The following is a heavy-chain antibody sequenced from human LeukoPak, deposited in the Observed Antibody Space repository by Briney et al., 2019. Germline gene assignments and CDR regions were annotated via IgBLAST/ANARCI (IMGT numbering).Heavy chain of an antibody. J-gene: IGHJ4*02. CDR2: VYPSDSDT. V-gene: IGHV5-51*01. CDR1: GYSFTNYW. CDR3: ARHRSDSSSSPIDY. D-gene: IGHD6-6*01. Sequence: GESLKISCKGSGYSFTNYWIGWVRQTPGKGLEWMAIVYPSDSDTRYCPSLQGQVTVSADKSISTVYLQWSSLKASDTAMYYCARHRSDSSSSPIDYWGQGTLVTVSS.